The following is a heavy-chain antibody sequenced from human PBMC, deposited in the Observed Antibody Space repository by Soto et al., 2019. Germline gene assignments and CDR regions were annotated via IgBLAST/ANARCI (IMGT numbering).Heavy chain of an antibody. Sequence: QVQLVQSGAEVKKPGSSVKVSCKASGGTFSSYAISWVRQAPGQGLEWMGGIIPIFGTANYAQKFQGRVTITADESTSTAYMGLSSLRSEDTAVYYCARDALAAAGTGNWFDPWGQGTLVTVSS. D-gene: IGHD6-13*01. CDR1: GGTFSSYA. CDR2: IIPIFGTA. V-gene: IGHV1-69*01. J-gene: IGHJ5*02. CDR3: ARDALAAAGTGNWFDP.